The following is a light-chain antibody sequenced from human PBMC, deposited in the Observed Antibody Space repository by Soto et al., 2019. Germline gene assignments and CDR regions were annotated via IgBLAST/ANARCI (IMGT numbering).Light chain of an antibody. J-gene: IGKJ1*01. CDR1: QSVSNN. V-gene: IGKV3-15*01. CDR2: DAS. CDR3: QQYNNWPPWT. Sequence: ILMTQSPATLSVSPGERATLSCRASQSVSNNLAWYQQKPGQAPRLLIYDASTRATGIPARFSGSGSGTEFTLTISSLQPEDFAVYYCQQYNNWPPWTFGRGTKVEIK.